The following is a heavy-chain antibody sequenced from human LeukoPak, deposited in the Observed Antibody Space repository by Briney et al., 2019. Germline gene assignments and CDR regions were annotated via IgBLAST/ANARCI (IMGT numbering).Heavy chain of an antibody. CDR1: GFIFSNYG. CDR3: ARESGGYNQGGAFDI. Sequence: GGSLRLSCLASGFIFSNYGMHWVRQAPGKGLEWVSSISSSSYIYYADSVKGRFTISRDNAKNSLYLQMNSLRAEDTAVYYCARESGGYNQGGAFDIWGQGTMVTVSS. D-gene: IGHD5-24*01. CDR2: ISSSSYI. V-gene: IGHV3-69-1*01. J-gene: IGHJ3*02.